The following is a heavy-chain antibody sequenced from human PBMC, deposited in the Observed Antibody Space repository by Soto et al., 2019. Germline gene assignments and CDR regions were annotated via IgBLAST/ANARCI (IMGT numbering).Heavy chain of an antibody. CDR1: GFTFSSYA. D-gene: IGHD6-19*01. CDR2: ISGSGGSI. J-gene: IGHJ4*02. V-gene: IGHV3-23*01. CDR3: VKAIPKYSSGPYYFEY. Sequence: EVQLMESGGGLVQPGGSLRLSCAASGFTFSSYAMTWVRQAPGKGMEWVSVISGSGGSIYYADSVKGRFTNSRDNSKNTQYLQMNNLRVEDTAVYYCVKAIPKYSSGPYYFEYWGQGTLVTVSS.